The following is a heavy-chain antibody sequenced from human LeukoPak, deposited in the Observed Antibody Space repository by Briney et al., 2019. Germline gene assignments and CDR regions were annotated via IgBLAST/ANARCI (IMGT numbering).Heavy chain of an antibody. CDR2: IRYDGSNK. V-gene: IGHV3-30*02. Sequence: GGSLRLSCEASGFTFSSYGMHWVRQAPGKGLEWVAFIRYDGSNKYYGDSVKGRFTISRDNSKNTLYLQMNSLRAEDTAVYYCAKVQTPGTHFFDYWGQGTLVTVSS. J-gene: IGHJ4*02. D-gene: IGHD6-13*01. CDR3: AKVQTPGTHFFDY. CDR1: GFTFSSYG.